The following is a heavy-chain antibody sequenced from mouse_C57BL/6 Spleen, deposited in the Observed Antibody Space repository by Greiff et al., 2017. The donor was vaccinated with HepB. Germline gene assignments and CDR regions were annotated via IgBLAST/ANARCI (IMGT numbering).Heavy chain of an antibody. V-gene: IGHV1-55*01. CDR2: IYPGSGST. Sequence: QVQLQQPGAELVKPGASVKMSCKASGYTFTSYWITWVKQRPGQGLEWIGDIYPGSGSTNYNEKFKSKATLTVDTSSSTAYMQLSSLTSEDSAVYYCARLITTVGYYYAMDYWGQGTSVTVSS. CDR1: GYTFTSYW. CDR3: ARLITTVGYYYAMDY. J-gene: IGHJ4*01. D-gene: IGHD1-1*01.